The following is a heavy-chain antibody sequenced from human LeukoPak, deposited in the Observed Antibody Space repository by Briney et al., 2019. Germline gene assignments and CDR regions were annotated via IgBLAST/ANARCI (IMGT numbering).Heavy chain of an antibody. D-gene: IGHD3-9*01. J-gene: IGHJ5*02. CDR1: GGSISSYY. V-gene: IGHV4-59*01. CDR3: ARLTGYSSESWFDP. CDR2: IYYSGST. Sequence: SETLSLTCTVSGGSISSYYWSWIRQPPGKGLKWIGYIYYSGSTNYNPSLKSRVTISVDTSKNQFSLKLSSATAADTAVYYCARLTGYSSESWFDPWGQGTLVTVSS.